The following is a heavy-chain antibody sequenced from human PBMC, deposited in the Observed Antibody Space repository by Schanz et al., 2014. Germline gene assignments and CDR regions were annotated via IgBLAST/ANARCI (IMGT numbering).Heavy chain of an antibody. J-gene: IGHJ6*02. CDR1: GYTFNNHG. CDR3: VRDAGWAFGDYHGMDV. D-gene: IGHD3-10*01. CDR2: ISVYHGHT. Sequence: VQLVQSGGEVKKPGASATVSCKASGYTFNNHGISWVRQAPGRGLAWLGWISVYHGHTNYAEKVHGRVTMTTDTSTSTAYMELRSLISDDAAVYYCVRDAGWAFGDYHGMDVWGQGTSVTVSS. V-gene: IGHV1-18*01.